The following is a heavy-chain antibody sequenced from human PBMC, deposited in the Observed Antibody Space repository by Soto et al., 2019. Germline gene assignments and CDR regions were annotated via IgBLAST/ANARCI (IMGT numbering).Heavy chain of an antibody. CDR3: AKAKGYSSGWSDY. V-gene: IGHV3-9*01. CDR2: ISWNSGSI. CDR1: GFTFDDYA. D-gene: IGHD6-19*01. J-gene: IGHJ4*02. Sequence: EVQLVESGGGLVQPGRSLRLSCAASGFTFDDYAMHWVRQAPGKCLEWVSGISWNSGSIGYSDSVKGRFTISRDNAKNSLYLQMNSLRAEDTALYYCAKAKGYSSGWSDYWGQGTLVTVSS.